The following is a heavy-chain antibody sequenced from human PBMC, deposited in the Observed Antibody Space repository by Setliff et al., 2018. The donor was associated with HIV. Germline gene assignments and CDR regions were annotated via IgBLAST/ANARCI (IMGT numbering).Heavy chain of an antibody. J-gene: IGHJ3*02. Sequence: GESLKISCAASGFTLSSYWMSWVRQAPGKGLEWVANIKQDGSEKYYVDPVKGRFTISRDNAKNSLYLQMNSLRAEDTAVYYCARDLVWPYSSRWYDAFDIWGQGTMVTVSS. CDR1: GFTLSSYW. V-gene: IGHV3-7*03. CDR3: ARDLVWPYSSRWYDAFDI. D-gene: IGHD6-13*01. CDR2: IKQDGSEK.